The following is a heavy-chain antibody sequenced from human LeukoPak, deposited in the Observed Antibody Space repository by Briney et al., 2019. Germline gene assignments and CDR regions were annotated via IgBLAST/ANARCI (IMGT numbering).Heavy chain of an antibody. CDR1: GFTFSSYG. CDR2: IWYDGSNK. CDR3: AKGSCGGDCYRAYYYHYMDV. J-gene: IGHJ6*03. D-gene: IGHD2-21*02. V-gene: IGHV3-33*06. Sequence: GGSLRLSCAASGFTFSSYGMHWVRQAPGKGLEWVAVIWYDGSNKYYADSVKGRFTISRDNSKNTLYLQMNSLRAEDTAVYYCAKGSCGGDCYRAYYYHYMDVWGKGTTVTVSS.